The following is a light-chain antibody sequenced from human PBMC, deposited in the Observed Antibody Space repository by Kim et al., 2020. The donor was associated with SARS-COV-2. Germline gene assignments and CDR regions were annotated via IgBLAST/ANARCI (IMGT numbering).Light chain of an antibody. J-gene: IGLJ1*01. V-gene: IGLV1-40*01. CDR2: GTS. CDR1: SSNIGACND. CDR3: QSYDSSLSGV. Sequence: GQGVTISGTGSSSNIGACNDVHWYQQLPGTAPKLLIYGTSNRPSGVPDRFSGSKSGTSASLAITGLQAEDEADYYCQSYDSSLSGVFGTGTKVTVL.